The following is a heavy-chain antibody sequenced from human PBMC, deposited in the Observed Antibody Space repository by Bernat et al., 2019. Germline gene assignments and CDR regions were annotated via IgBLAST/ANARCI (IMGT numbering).Heavy chain of an antibody. Sequence: QVQLQESGPGRVRPSQTLSLTCTVPGPSLSGGDYYWSWIRQPPGKALEGIGYIYYSGSTYYNPSLKSRVTLSVDTSKNQFSLKLSSVTAADTAVYYCARVRWGAAIKWGQGTLVTVSS. V-gene: IGHV4-30-4*01. J-gene: IGHJ4*02. CDR2: IYYSGST. CDR1: GPSLSGGDYY. CDR3: ARVRWGAAIK. D-gene: IGHD1-26*01.